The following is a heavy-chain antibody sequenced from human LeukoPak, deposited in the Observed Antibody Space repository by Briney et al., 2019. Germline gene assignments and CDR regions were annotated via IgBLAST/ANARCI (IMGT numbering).Heavy chain of an antibody. CDR2: INWNGGST. D-gene: IGHD3-10*01. J-gene: IGHJ4*02. V-gene: IGHV3-20*04. CDR3: AREGGSGHDVEFDY. Sequence: GGSLRLSCAASGFTFDDYGMSWVRQAPGKGLEWVSGINWNGGSTGYADSVKGRFTISRDNAKNSLYLQMNSLRAEDTALYYCAREGGSGHDVEFDYWGQGTLVTVSS. CDR1: GFTFDDYG.